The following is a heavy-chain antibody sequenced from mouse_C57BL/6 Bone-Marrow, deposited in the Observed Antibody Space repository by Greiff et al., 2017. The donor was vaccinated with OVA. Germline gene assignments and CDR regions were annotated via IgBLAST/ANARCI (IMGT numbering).Heavy chain of an antibody. V-gene: IGHV1-76*01. CDR1: GYTFTDYY. CDR2: IYPGSGNT. Sequence: QVQLKESGAELVRPGASVKLSCKASGYTFTDYYINWVKQRPGQGLEWIARIYPGSGNTYYNEKFKGKATLTAEKSSSTAYMQLSSLTSEDSAVYFCAGGGGYYFDYWGQGTTLTVSS. CDR3: AGGGGYYFDY. J-gene: IGHJ2*01.